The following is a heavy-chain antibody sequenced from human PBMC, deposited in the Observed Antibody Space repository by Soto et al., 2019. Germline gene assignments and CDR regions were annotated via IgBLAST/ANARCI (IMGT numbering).Heavy chain of an antibody. CDR3: ARGFRTPYYDILSVYYYYGMDV. J-gene: IGHJ6*02. V-gene: IGHV3-30-3*01. Sequence: QVQLVESGGGVVQPGRSLRLSCAASGFTFSSYAMHWVRQAPGKGLEWVAVISYDGSNKYYADSVKGRFTISRDNSKNTLYLQMNSLRAEDTAVYYCARGFRTPYYDILSVYYYYGMDVWGQGTTVTVSS. CDR1: GFTFSSYA. CDR2: ISYDGSNK. D-gene: IGHD3-9*01.